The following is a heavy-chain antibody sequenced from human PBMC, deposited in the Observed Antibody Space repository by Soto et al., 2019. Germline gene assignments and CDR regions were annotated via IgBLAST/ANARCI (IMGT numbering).Heavy chain of an antibody. V-gene: IGHV3-23*01. CDR2: ITGSGGGT. CDR3: STNPNGDYMGLFNN. J-gene: IGHJ3*02. CDR1: RFSFSNYA. Sequence: GGSLRLSCAGSRFSFSNYAMTWARQAPGEGLEWVSSITGSGGGTTYADSVKGRFTISRDNSKNILYLQMDSLRGDDTAVNYSSTNPNGDYMGLFNNGGQGTMVTFPS. D-gene: IGHD4-17*01.